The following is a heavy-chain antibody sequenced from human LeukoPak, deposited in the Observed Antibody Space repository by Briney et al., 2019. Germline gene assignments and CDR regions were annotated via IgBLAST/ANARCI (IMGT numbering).Heavy chain of an antibody. CDR1: GFTFDDYG. CDR3: VEGSYYDSSGSYY. CDR2: INWNGGST. Sequence: GGSLRLSCAASGFTFDDYGMSWVRQAPGKGLEWVSGINWNGGSTDYADSVKGRFTISRDNSKNTLYLQMNSLRAEDTAVYYCVEGSYYDSSGSYYWGQGTLVTVSS. V-gene: IGHV3-20*04. J-gene: IGHJ4*02. D-gene: IGHD3-22*01.